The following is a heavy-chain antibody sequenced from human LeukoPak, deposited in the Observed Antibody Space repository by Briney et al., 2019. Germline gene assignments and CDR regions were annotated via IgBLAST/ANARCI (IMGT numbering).Heavy chain of an antibody. CDR2: MSYDGIHK. D-gene: IGHD3-10*01. CDR1: GFTFSSYA. J-gene: IGHJ4*02. Sequence: GGSLRLSCAASGFTFSSYAMHWVRQAPGKGQEWVAVMSYDGIHKYYADSVKGRFTISRDNSKNTLYLQMNSLRAEDTAVYYCARHRGRYYDSGSYYYFDYWGQGTLVTVSS. CDR3: ARHRGRYYDSGSYYYFDY. V-gene: IGHV3-30-3*01.